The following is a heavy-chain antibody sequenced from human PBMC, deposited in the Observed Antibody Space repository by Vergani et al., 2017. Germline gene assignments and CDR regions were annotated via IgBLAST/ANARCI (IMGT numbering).Heavy chain of an antibody. D-gene: IGHD5-12*01. Sequence: EVQLVESGGGLVKPGGSLRLSCAASGFTFSSYSMNWVRQAPGKGLEWVSSISSSSSYIYYADSVKGRFTISRDNAKNSLYLQMNSLSAWDTAVYYCAKANPRNSGYDYLYYYHAMDVWGQGTTVTVSS. CDR1: GFTFSSYS. V-gene: IGHV3-21*04. CDR2: ISSSSSYI. J-gene: IGHJ6*02. CDR3: AKANPRNSGYDYLYYYHAMDV.